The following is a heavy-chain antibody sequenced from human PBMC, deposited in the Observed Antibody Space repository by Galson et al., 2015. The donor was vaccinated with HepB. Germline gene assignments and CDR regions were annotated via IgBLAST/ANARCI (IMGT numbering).Heavy chain of an antibody. CDR1: GGSISSYY. D-gene: IGHD2-8*01. CDR3: ARGTSNGVCLE. CDR2: VFYSGST. V-gene: IGHV4-59*01. J-gene: IGHJ4*02. Sequence: ETLSLTCTVSGGSISSYYWTWIRQPPGKGLEWIGYVFYSGSTNYNPSLRGRVTISVDTSKKQFSLKQSSVTAADTALYYCARGTSNGVCLEWGQGTLVTVSS.